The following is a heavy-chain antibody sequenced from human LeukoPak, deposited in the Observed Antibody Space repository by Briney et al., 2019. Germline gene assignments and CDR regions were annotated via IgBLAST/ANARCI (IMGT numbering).Heavy chain of an antibody. CDR3: AKERSFGTWLGDY. CDR2: ISGSGGGT. D-gene: IGHD2/OR15-2a*01. CDR1: GFTFSSYA. V-gene: IGHV3-23*01. J-gene: IGHJ4*02. Sequence: GGSLRLSYAASGFTFSSYAMTWVRQAPGKGLEWVSAISGSGGGTYYADSVKGRFTISRDNSKNTLYLQMNSLRAEDTAVYYCAKERSFGTWLGDYWGQGALVTVSS.